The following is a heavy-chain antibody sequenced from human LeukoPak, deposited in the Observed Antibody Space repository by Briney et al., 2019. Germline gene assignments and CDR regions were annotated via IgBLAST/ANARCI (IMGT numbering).Heavy chain of an antibody. J-gene: IGHJ5*02. CDR1: GYTFTSYA. CDR2: TIPIFGSS. V-gene: IGHV1-69*13. D-gene: IGHD5-18*01. Sequence: SVKVSCKASGYTFTSYAINWVRQAPGQGLEWMGGTIPIFGSSNYAQKFQGRVTITADESTTTAYMELSSLRSEDTAVYYCARVTHTELSTWFDPWGQGTLVTVSS. CDR3: ARVTHTELSTWFDP.